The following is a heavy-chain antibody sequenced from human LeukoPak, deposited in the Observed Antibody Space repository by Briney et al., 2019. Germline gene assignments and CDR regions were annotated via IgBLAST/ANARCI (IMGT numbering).Heavy chain of an antibody. Sequence: GGSLRLSCTASGFTFGDYAMSWVRQAPGKGREWVGFIRSKAYGGTTEYAASVKGRFTISRDDSKSIAYLQMNSLKTEDTAVYYCTRVGQYCSSTSCYNAFDIWGQGTMVTVSS. CDR1: GFTFGDYA. D-gene: IGHD2-2*02. CDR3: TRVGQYCSSTSCYNAFDI. J-gene: IGHJ3*02. CDR2: IRSKAYGGTT. V-gene: IGHV3-49*04.